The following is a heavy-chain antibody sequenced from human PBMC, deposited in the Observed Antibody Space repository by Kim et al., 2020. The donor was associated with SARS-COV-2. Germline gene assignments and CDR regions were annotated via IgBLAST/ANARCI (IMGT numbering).Heavy chain of an antibody. CDR3: ATHRAGGKGMDV. CDR1: EFTFSSYW. J-gene: IGHJ6*02. CDR2: INSDGSST. V-gene: IGHV3-74*01. Sequence: GGSLRLSCAASEFTFSSYWMHWVRQAPGKGLVWVSRINSDGSSTTYADSVKGRFTISRDNAKNTLYLQMNSLRVEDTAVYYCATHRAGGKGMDVWGQGTTVTVS.